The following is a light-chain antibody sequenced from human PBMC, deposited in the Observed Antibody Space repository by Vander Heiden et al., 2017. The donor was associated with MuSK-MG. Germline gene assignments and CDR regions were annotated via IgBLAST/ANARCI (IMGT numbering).Light chain of an antibody. J-gene: IGLJ2*01. CDR3: QVWGTTTVV. V-gene: IGLV3-1*01. Sequence: SYELTQPSSVSVSPGQTASITCSGDKLGSKYVCWYQQRAGQSPGRVIYEDRKRPSGIPERFSGSNSGKKANLTISGTQVMDEAYDYCQVWGTTTVVFGGGTKLTVL. CDR1: KLGSKY. CDR2: EDR.